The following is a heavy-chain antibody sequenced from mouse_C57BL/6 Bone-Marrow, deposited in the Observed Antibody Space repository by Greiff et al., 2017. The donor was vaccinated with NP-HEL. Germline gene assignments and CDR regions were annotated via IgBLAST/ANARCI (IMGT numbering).Heavy chain of an antibody. V-gene: IGHV1-62-2*01. CDR2: FYPGSGSI. CDR3: ARHAFITTVVADYAMDY. J-gene: IGHJ4*01. Sequence: VQLKQSGAELVKPGASVKLSCKASGYTFTEYTIHWVKQRSGQGLEWIGWFYPGSGSIKYNEKFKDQATLTADKSSSTVYMELSRLTSEDSAVYFCARHAFITTVVADYAMDYWGQGTSVTVSS. D-gene: IGHD1-1*01. CDR1: GYTFTEYT.